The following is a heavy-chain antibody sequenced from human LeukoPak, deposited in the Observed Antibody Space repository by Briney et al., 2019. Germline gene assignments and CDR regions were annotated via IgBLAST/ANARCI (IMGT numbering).Heavy chain of an antibody. CDR2: IGSSGSTT. CDR3: ATHSGGWYLG. D-gene: IGHD6-19*01. V-gene: IGHV3-23*01. Sequence: GGSLRLSCAASGFTFSSYAMNWVRQAPGKGLEWVSAIGSSGSTTYYADSVKGRFTIPRDNSKNTLYLQMNSVRAEDTAVYYCATHSGGWYLGWGQGTLVTVSS. CDR1: GFTFSSYA. J-gene: IGHJ4*02.